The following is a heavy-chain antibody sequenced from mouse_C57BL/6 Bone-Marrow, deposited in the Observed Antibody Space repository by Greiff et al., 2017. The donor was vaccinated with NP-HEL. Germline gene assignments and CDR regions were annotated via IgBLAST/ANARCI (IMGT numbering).Heavy chain of an antibody. CDR3: ALTGTLDY. J-gene: IGHJ2*01. D-gene: IGHD4-1*01. V-gene: IGHV1-69*01. CDR2: IDPSDSYT. Sequence: QVQLQQSGAELVMPGASVKLSCKASGYTFTSYWMHWVKQRPGQGLEWIGEIDPSDSYTNYNQKFKGKSTLTVDKSSSTAYMQLSSLTSEDSAVYYCALTGTLDYWGQGTTLTVSS. CDR1: GYTFTSYW.